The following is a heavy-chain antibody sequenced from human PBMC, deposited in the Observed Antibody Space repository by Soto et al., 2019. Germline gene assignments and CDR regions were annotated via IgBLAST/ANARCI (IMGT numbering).Heavy chain of an antibody. V-gene: IGHV4-34*01. CDR3: ARRLLRYFDWLLHNWFDP. CDR2: INHSGST. J-gene: IGHJ5*02. D-gene: IGHD3-9*01. Sequence: SETLSLTCAVYGGSFSGYYWSWIRQPPGKGLEWIGEINHSGSTNYNPSLKSRVTISVDTSKNQFSLKLSSVTAADTAVYCCARRLLRYFDWLLHNWFDPWGQGTLVT. CDR1: GGSFSGYY.